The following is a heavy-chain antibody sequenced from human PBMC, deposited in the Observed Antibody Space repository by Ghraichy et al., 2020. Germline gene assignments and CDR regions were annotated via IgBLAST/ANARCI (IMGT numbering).Heavy chain of an antibody. CDR3: ARGTTKRALTPFDY. J-gene: IGHJ4*02. CDR1: GGSISSYY. V-gene: IGHV4-59*01. CDR2: IYYSGST. Sequence: SETLSLTCTVSGGSISSYYWSWIRQPPGKGLEWIGYIYYSGSTNYNPSLKSRVTISVDTSKNQFSLKLSSVTAADTAVYYCARGTTKRALTPFDYWGQGTLVTVSS. D-gene: IGHD4-11*01.